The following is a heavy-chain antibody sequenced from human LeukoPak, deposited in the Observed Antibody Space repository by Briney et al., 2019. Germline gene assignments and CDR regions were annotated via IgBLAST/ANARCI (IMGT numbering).Heavy chain of an antibody. V-gene: IGHV4-4*07. CDR2: IYTSGST. CDR1: GSSISSYY. J-gene: IGHJ4*02. D-gene: IGHD2-2*01. CDR3: ASASSGYCSSTTCYATFDY. Sequence: SETLSLTCTVSGSSISSYYWSWIRQPAGKGLEWIGRIYTSGSTNYNPSLKSRVTISVDKSKNQFSLKLYSVTAADTAVYYCASASSGYCSSTTCYATFDYWGQGTLVTVSS.